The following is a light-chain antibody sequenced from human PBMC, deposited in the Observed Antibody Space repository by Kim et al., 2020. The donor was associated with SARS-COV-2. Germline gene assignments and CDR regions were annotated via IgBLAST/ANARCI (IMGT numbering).Light chain of an antibody. CDR2: DAS. CDR1: RSVSSY. J-gene: IGKJ5*01. Sequence: LSQGERATLSCRASRSVSSYLAWYQQKPGQAPRLFIYDASNRASGIPARFSGSGSGTDFTLTISSLEPEDFAVYYCQQRSDWPITFGQGTRLEIK. V-gene: IGKV3-11*01. CDR3: QQRSDWPIT.